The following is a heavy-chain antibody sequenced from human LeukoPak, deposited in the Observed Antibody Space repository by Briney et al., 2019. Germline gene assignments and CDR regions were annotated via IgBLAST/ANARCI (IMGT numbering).Heavy chain of an antibody. CDR3: AREARTYYDFWSGYYLGGMDV. CDR1: GGSISSGDYY. D-gene: IGHD3-3*01. J-gene: IGHJ6*02. CDR2: IYYSGST. V-gene: IGHV4-61*08. Sequence: PSETLSLTCTVSGGSISSGDYYWSWIRQPPGKGLEWIGYIYYSGSTNYNPSLKSRVTIPVDTSKNQFSLKLSSVTAADTAVYYCAREARTYYDFWSGYYLGGMDVWGQGTTVTVSS.